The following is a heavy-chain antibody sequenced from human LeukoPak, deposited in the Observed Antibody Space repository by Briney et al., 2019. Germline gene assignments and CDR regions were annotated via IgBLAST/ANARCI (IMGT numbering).Heavy chain of an antibody. D-gene: IGHD2-2*01. CDR1: EFIFGRDW. V-gene: IGHV3-7*01. J-gene: IGHJ1*01. CDR2: IKQDGSEE. CDR3: ATLDSTKSVF. Sequence: GGSLRLSCVASEFIFGRDWISWVRQAPGKGLEWVACIKQDGSEEYYVGSVRGRFTVSVDNGKNSLYLQMNSLRAEDTARYYCATLDSTKSVFWGRGTAVTVSS.